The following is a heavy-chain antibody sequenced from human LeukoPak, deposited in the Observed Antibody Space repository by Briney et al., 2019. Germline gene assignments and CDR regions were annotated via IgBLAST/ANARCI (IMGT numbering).Heavy chain of an antibody. CDR1: GFTFSSYW. Sequence: GGSLRLSCAASGFTFSSYWMSWVRQAPGKGLEWVANIKQDESEKYYVDSVKGRFTISRDNAKNSLYLQMNSLRAEDTAVYYCARRGYSYGYYYYYMDVWGKGTTVTVSS. J-gene: IGHJ6*03. CDR3: ARRGYSYGYYYYYMDV. V-gene: IGHV3-7*01. D-gene: IGHD5-18*01. CDR2: IKQDESEK.